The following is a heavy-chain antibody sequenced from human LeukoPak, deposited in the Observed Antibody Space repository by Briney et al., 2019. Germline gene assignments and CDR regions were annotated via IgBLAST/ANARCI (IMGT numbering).Heavy chain of an antibody. D-gene: IGHD1-26*01. CDR1: GFTFSSYE. J-gene: IGHJ4*02. V-gene: IGHV3-48*03. CDR2: ISSSGSTI. CDR3: ARVGSMGAFDY. Sequence: PGGSLRLSCAASGFTFSSYEMNWVRQAPGNGLEWVSYISSSGSTIYYAYAVKGRFTISRDNAKNSLYMQMNSLRAEDTAVYYCARVGSMGAFDYWGQGTLVTVSS.